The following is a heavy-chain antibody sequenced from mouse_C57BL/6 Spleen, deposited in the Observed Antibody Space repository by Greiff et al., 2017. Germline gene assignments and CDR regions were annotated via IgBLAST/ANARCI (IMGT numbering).Heavy chain of an antibody. Sequence: VQLQQSGAELAMPGASVKLSCKASGYTFTSYWLHWVKQRPGQGLVWIGEIDPSDRYTNYNQKFKGKSTLTVDKSTSAAYVQHRRLTSEDSAVYYCARRTSDGRAMDYWGQGTSVTVSA. V-gene: IGHV1-69*01. CDR3: ARRTSDGRAMDY. CDR2: IDPSDRYT. J-gene: IGHJ4*01. D-gene: IGHD1-2*01. CDR1: GYTFTSYW.